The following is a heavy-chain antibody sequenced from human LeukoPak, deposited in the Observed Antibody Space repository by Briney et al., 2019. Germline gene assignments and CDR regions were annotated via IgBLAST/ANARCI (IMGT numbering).Heavy chain of an antibody. CDR2: MNPNSGNT. D-gene: IGHD3-3*01. CDR3: ARDRYYDFWSGYYYYYYGMDV. V-gene: IGHV1-8*02. Sequence: ASVKVSCKASGGTFSSYAISWVRQATGQGLEWMGWMNPNSGNTGYAQKFQGRVTMTRNTSISTAYMELSSLRSEDTAVYYCARDRYYDFWSGYYYYYYGMDVWGQGTTVTVSS. J-gene: IGHJ6*02. CDR1: GGTFSSYA.